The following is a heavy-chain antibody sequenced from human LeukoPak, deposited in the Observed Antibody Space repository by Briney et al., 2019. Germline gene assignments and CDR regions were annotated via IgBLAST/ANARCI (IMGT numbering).Heavy chain of an antibody. V-gene: IGHV3-23*01. J-gene: IGHJ5*02. CDR1: GFTFSSYG. CDR2: ISDIGGST. Sequence: PGGSLRLSCAASGFTFSSYGMHWVRQAPGKGLEWVSTISDIGGSTHYAESVKGRFTVSRDNSKNTVYLQMNSLRVEDTAVYYCAKDYYASGSYPTAWGQGTLVTVSS. D-gene: IGHD3-10*01. CDR3: AKDYYASGSYPTA.